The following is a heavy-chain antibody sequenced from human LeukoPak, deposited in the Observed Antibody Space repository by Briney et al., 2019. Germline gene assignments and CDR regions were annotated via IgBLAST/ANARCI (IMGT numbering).Heavy chain of an antibody. CDR1: GFTFTYAW. V-gene: IGHV3-15*01. J-gene: IGHJ4*02. D-gene: IGHD3-10*01. Sequence: GGSLGLSCAASGFTFTYAWMSWVRQAPGKGLEWVGRIKSKTDGGTTDYAAPVKGRFTISRDDSKNTLYLQMNSLKTEDTAVYYRTTGNYHGSGSSGYWGQGTLVTVSS. CDR3: TTGNYHGSGSSGY. CDR2: IKSKTDGGTT.